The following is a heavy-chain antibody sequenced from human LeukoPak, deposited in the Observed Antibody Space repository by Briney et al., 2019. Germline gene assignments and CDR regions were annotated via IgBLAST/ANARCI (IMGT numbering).Heavy chain of an antibody. CDR1: HGSITGYY. CDR3: ARDHGGPLDY. Sequence: PSETLSLTCTVSHGSITGYYWGLIRQPAGKGLEWIGRLYSSGSITYNPSLESRVTMSLDTSKNQFSLKLYSVTAADTAVYYCARDHGGPLDYWGQGTLVTVSS. D-gene: IGHD3-16*01. V-gene: IGHV4-4*07. J-gene: IGHJ4*02. CDR2: LYSSGSI.